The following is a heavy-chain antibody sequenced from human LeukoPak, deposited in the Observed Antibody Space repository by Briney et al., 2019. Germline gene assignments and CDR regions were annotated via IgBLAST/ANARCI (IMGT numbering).Heavy chain of an antibody. J-gene: IGHJ4*02. Sequence: GGSLRLSCAASGFTFSSYEMNWVRQAPGKGLEWASYISSSGSTIYYADSVKGRFTVSRDNAKNSLYLQMNSLRAEDTAVYYCARVTVAESVDYWGQGTLVTVSS. CDR2: ISSSGSTI. V-gene: IGHV3-48*03. CDR1: GFTFSSYE. CDR3: ARVTVAESVDY. D-gene: IGHD1-14*01.